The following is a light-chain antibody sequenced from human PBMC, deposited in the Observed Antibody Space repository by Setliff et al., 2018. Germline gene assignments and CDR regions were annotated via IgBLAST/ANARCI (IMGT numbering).Light chain of an antibody. CDR2: EVS. Sequence: QSALTQPPSASGSPGQSVTISCTGTSSDVGGYNYVSWYQQHPGKAPKLMIYEVSKRPSGVPDRFSGSKSGNTASLTVSGLQAEDEADYYCSSYAGSNTPYVFGVGTKVTVL. J-gene: IGLJ1*01. CDR1: SSDVGGYNY. CDR3: SSYAGSNTPYV. V-gene: IGLV2-8*01.